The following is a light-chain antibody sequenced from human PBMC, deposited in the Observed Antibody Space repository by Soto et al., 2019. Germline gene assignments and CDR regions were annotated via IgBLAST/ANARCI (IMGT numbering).Light chain of an antibody. CDR3: QQYFSPPPT. CDR1: QNILYGSNNRNS. CDR2: WAS. J-gene: IGKJ2*01. V-gene: IGKV4-1*01. Sequence: DLQMTQSPSSLSVSLGERATINCKSSQNILYGSNNRNSLAWFQQKPGQPPKLLIYWASTRESGVPDRFSGSGSGTDFTLTISSLQPEDVALYYCQQYFSPPPTFGQGTKLEI.